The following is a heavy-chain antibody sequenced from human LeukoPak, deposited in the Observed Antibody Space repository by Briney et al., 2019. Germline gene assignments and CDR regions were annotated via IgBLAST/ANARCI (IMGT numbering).Heavy chain of an antibody. CDR3: AREGNDY. CDR1: GYTLTELS. Sequence: ASVKVSCKVSGYTLTELSMHWVRQAPGKGLEWMGGFDPEDGETIYAQKFQGRVTMTRDMSTSTVYMELSSLRSEDTAVYYCAREGNDYWGQGTLVTVSS. V-gene: IGHV1-24*01. J-gene: IGHJ4*02. CDR2: FDPEDGET.